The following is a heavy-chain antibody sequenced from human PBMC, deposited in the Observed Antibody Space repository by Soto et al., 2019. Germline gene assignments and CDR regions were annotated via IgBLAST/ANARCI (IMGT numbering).Heavy chain of an antibody. CDR3: ASGGYSSSWYDDS. V-gene: IGHV3-30-3*01. CDR1: GFTFSRYA. Sequence: GGSLRLSCAASGFTFSRYAMHWVRQTPGKGLEWVAVISSDGDNKYYADSVKGRFTISRDNSKNTLYVQINSLRAEDTAVYYCASGGYSSSWYDDSWGQGTLVTSPQ. CDR2: ISSDGDNK. D-gene: IGHD6-13*01. J-gene: IGHJ5*01.